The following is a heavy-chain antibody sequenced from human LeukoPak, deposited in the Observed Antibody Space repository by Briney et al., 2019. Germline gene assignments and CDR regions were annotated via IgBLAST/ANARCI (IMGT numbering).Heavy chain of an antibody. Sequence: ETLSLTCTVSGGSVSSGSYYWSWIRQPPGKGLEWIGYIYYSGSTNYNPSLKSRVTISVDTSKNQFSLKLSSVTAADTAVYYCARISTIFGVVTKRDDYWGQGTLVTASS. CDR1: GGSVSSGSYY. CDR3: ARISTIFGVVTKRDDY. D-gene: IGHD3-3*01. CDR2: IYYSGST. J-gene: IGHJ4*02. V-gene: IGHV4-61*01.